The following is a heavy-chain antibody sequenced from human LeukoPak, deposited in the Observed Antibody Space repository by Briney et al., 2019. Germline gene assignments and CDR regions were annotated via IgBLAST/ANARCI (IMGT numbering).Heavy chain of an antibody. D-gene: IGHD3-10*01. J-gene: IGHJ6*03. CDR2: THYSGST. V-gene: IGHV4-61*10. CDR1: GGSISSGSYY. Sequence: SETLSLTCTVSGGSISSGSYYWSWIRQPAGKGLEWIGYTHYSGSTHYNPSLKSRVTITVDTSKNQLSLKLSSVTAADTAVYYCARVEEGYGSGRRENYYYYYMDVWGKGTTVTISS. CDR3: ARVEEGYGSGRRENYYYYYMDV.